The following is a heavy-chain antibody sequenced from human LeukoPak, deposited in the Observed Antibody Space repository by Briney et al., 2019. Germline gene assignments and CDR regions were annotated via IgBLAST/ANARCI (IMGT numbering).Heavy chain of an antibody. J-gene: IGHJ4*02. V-gene: IGHV3-49*04. CDR1: GFTFGDYA. CDR2: IRSKAYGGTT. D-gene: IGHD1-26*01. Sequence: GRSLRLFCTASGFTFGDYAMSWVRQAPGKGLEWVGFIRSKAYGGTTEYAASVKGRFTISRDDSKSIAYLQMNSLKTEDTAVYYCTRGGGSYYWGQGTLVTVSS. CDR3: TRGGGSYY.